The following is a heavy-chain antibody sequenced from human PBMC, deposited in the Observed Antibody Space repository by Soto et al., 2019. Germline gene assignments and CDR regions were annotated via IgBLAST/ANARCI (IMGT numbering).Heavy chain of an antibody. D-gene: IGHD2-21*01. Sequence: EVQLVESGGGLVKPGGSLRLSCAASGFTFNTYDMNWVRQAPGKGLEWVSTITTSSAYIYYADSLKGRITISRDNAKNSLFLQMNSLRAEDTAVYYCVISGTARLLRHSWFDTWGQGTLVTVSS. CDR3: VISGTARLLRHSWFDT. CDR2: ITTSSAYI. V-gene: IGHV3-21*01. CDR1: GFTFNTYD. J-gene: IGHJ5*02.